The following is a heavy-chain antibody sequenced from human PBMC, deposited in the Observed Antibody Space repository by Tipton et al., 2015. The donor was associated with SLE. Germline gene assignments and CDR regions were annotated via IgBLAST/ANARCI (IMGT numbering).Heavy chain of an antibody. CDR2: IYYSGSS. D-gene: IGHD7-27*01. V-gene: IGHV4-39*07. CDR1: GGSISSSSYY. CDR3: ARDPNGGYGSFDY. J-gene: IGHJ4*02. Sequence: TLSLTCTVSGGSISSSSYYWGWIRQPPGKGLEWIGRIYYSGSSHYNPSLKSRVTISVDTSKNQFSLKLSSVTAADTAVYYCARDPNGGYGSFDYWGLGALVTVSS.